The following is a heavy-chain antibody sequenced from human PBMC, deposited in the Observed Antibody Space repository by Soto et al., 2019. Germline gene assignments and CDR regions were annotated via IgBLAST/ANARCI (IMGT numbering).Heavy chain of an antibody. Sequence: GGSLRLSCSASGFTFSSYAMHWVRQAPGKGLEYVSAISSNGGSTYYADSVKGRFTISRDNSKNTLYLQMSSLRAEDTAVYYCVRDYYGSGSYYLGYYYYGMDVWGQGTTVTVPS. CDR3: VRDYYGSGSYYLGYYYYGMDV. CDR2: ISSNGGST. CDR1: GFTFSSYA. J-gene: IGHJ6*02. D-gene: IGHD3-10*01. V-gene: IGHV3-64D*06.